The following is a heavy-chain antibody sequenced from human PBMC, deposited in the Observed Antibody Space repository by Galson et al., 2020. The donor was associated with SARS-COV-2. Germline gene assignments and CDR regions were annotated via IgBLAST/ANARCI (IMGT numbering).Heavy chain of an antibody. D-gene: IGHD2-2*01. CDR1: GFTFSDYA. CDR2: ISYDGTTL. Sequence: GESLKISCAASGFTFSDYAMHWVRQSPGKGLEWVAIISYDGTTLYNADYVKGRFTISRDTSKNTLYLQMNSLRAEDTAVFYCARETGDSTSSYFDYWGQGTLVAVSS. CDR3: ARETGDSTSSYFDY. V-gene: IGHV3-30-3*01. J-gene: IGHJ4*02.